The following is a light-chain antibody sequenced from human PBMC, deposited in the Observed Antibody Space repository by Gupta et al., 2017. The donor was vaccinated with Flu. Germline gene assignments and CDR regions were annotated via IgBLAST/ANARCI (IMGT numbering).Light chain of an antibody. CDR1: QSVSSY. Sequence: EIELTQSPATLSLSPGERATLSCRASQSVSSYLAWYQQKPGQAPSLLIYDASNRATGIPARFSCSGSGTDFTLTISSLEPEDFAVYYCQQRSNWPPMYSFGQGTKLEIK. V-gene: IGKV3-11*01. CDR2: DAS. CDR3: QQRSNWPPMYS. J-gene: IGKJ2*03.